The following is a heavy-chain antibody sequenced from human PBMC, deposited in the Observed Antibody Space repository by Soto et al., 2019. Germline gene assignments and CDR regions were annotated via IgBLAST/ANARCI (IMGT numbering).Heavy chain of an antibody. CDR2: LHSGGDT. CDR1: GIPVMSNY. D-gene: IGHD3-10*01. Sequence: EVQLVESGGGLVQPGGSLRLSCVASGIPVMSNYMTWVLQAPGKGLEWVSVLHSGGDTYYANSVKGRFTISRHDSTNTVFLQMNSVTAEETDVYYCARDVPYYYASRMDVWGQGTTVTVSS. J-gene: IGHJ6*02. V-gene: IGHV3-53*04. CDR3: ARDVPYYYASRMDV.